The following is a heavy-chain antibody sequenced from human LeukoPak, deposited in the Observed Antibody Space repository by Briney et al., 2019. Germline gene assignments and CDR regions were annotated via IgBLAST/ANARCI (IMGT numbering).Heavy chain of an antibody. D-gene: IGHD3-22*01. CDR2: IYFSGST. CDR1: GGPIITYY. V-gene: IGHV4-59*01. CDR3: ARATYYDSSGYYAPFDY. J-gene: IGHJ4*02. Sequence: SETLSLTCTVSGGPIITYYWSWIRQPPGKGLEWIGYIYFSGSTNYNPSLKSRVTISVDTSKNQFSLKLSSVTAADTAVYYCARATYYDSSGYYAPFDYWGQGTLVTVSS.